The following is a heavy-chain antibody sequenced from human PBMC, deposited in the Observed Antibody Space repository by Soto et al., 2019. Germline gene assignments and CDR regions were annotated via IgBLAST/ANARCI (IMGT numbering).Heavy chain of an antibody. Sequence: ASVKVSCKASGYTFTGYYMHWVRQAPGQGLEWMGWINPNSGGTNYAQKFQGWVTMTRDTSASTAYMELSRLRSEDTAVYYCAIARDYETLDYWGQGTLVTVSS. CDR3: AIARDYETLDY. CDR2: INPNSGGT. D-gene: IGHD4-17*01. J-gene: IGHJ4*02. CDR1: GYTFTGYY. V-gene: IGHV1-2*04.